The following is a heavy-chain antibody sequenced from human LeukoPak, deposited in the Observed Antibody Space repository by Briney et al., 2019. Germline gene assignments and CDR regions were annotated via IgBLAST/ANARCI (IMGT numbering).Heavy chain of an antibody. D-gene: IGHD2-21*01. CDR2: ISGSGGST. J-gene: IGHJ4*02. CDR1: GFTFSSYA. Sequence: GGSLRLSCAASGFTFSSYAMSWVRQAPGKGLEWVSAISGSGGSTYYADSVKGRFTISRDNAKNSLYLQMNSLRAEDTAVYYCARESGGDYEGDYWGQGTLVTVSS. V-gene: IGHV3-23*01. CDR3: ARESGGDYEGDY.